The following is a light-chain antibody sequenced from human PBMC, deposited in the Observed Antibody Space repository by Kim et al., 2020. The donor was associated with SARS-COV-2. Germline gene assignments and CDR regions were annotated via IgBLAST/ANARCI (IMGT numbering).Light chain of an antibody. J-gene: IGLJ2*01. CDR3: AAWDDSLNGVG. CDR2: SNN. CDR1: SSNIESNT. Sequence: GRGVTFSCSGSSSNIESNTVNWYQQLPGTAPKLLMYSNNQRPSGVPDRFSGSKSGTSASLAISGLQSEDEADYYCAAWDDSLNGVGFGGGTQLTVL. V-gene: IGLV1-44*01.